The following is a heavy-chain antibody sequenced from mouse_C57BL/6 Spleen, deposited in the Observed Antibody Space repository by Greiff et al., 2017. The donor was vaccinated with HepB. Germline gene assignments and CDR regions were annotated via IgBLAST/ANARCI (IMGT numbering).Heavy chain of an antibody. CDR3: TSPTYYGSHWYFDV. J-gene: IGHJ1*03. CDR2: IDPETGGT. Sequence: QVHVKQSGAELVRPGASVTLSCKASGYTFTDYEMHWVKQTPVHGLEWIGAIDPETGGTAYNQKFKGQAILTADKSSSTAYMELRSLTSEDSAVYYCTSPTYYGSHWYFDVWGTGTTVTVSS. V-gene: IGHV1-15*01. CDR1: GYTFTDYE. D-gene: IGHD1-1*01.